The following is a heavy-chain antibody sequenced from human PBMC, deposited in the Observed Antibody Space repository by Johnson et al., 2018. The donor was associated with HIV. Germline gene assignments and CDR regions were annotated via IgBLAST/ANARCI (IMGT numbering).Heavy chain of an antibody. CDR1: GFTFSSYG. CDR2: IWYDGGNK. Sequence: QVQLVESGGGVVQPGRSLRLSCAASGFTFSSYGMHWVRQAPGKGLEWVAVIWYDGGNKYYADSVKGRFTISRDNSKNTVYLQMHSLRAEDTAVYYCAKGGKYRSHRDDGFDVWGQGTMVTVSS. V-gene: IGHV3-33*06. D-gene: IGHD6-6*01. CDR3: AKGGKYRSHRDDGFDV. J-gene: IGHJ3*01.